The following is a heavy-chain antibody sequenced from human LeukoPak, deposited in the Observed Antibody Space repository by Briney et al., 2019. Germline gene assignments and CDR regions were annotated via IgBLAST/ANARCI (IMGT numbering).Heavy chain of an antibody. V-gene: IGHV4-59*01. Sequence: SETLSLTCTVSGGSISSYYWSWIRQPPGKGLEWIGYIYYSGSTNYNPSLKSRVTISVDTSKNQFSLKLSSVTAADTAVYYCARAGYTSTAARPFDYWGQGTLVTVSS. J-gene: IGHJ4*02. CDR3: ARAGYTSTAARPFDY. CDR2: IYYSGST. D-gene: IGHD6-6*01. CDR1: GGSISSYY.